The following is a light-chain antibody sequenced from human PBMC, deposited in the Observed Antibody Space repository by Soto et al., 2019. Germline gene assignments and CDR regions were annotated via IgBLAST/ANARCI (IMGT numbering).Light chain of an antibody. CDR3: QQSYSTQDT. V-gene: IGKV1-39*01. J-gene: IGKJ2*01. Sequence: DIQMTQSPSFLSASVGDRVTITCRASQSINKCLNWYQQKPGKGPKLLIYAASSLQSGGPSRFSGSGSGTDFTLTISSLQAEDFATYDCQQSYSTQDTVGQGTKLEIK. CDR1: QSINKC. CDR2: AAS.